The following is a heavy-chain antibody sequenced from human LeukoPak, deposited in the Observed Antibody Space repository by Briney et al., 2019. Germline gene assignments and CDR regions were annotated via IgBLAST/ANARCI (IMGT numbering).Heavy chain of an antibody. CDR1: GFTFSSYG. D-gene: IGHD6-13*01. CDR3: AKVEENSSWYTGGAFDI. Sequence: GGSLRLSCAASGFTFSSYGMHWVRQAPGKGLEWVAFIRYDGSNKYYADSVKGRFTISRDNSKNTLYLQMNSLRAEDTAVYYCAKVEENSSWYTGGAFDIWGQGTMVTVSS. V-gene: IGHV3-30*02. CDR2: IRYDGSNK. J-gene: IGHJ3*02.